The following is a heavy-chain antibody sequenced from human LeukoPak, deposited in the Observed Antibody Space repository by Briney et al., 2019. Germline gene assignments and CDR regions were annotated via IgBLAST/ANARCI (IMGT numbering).Heavy chain of an antibody. D-gene: IGHD4-17*01. Sequence: SQTLSLTCAIPGDSVSSNTAALNWIRQSPSRGLEWLGRTYYRSKWYNDYAVSVKSRITINPDTSKNQFSLHLNSVTPEDTAVYYCARDRTTRGWFDPWGQGTLVTVSS. CDR1: GDSVSSNTAA. CDR3: ARDRTTRGWFDP. J-gene: IGHJ5*02. CDR2: TYYRSKWYN. V-gene: IGHV6-1*01.